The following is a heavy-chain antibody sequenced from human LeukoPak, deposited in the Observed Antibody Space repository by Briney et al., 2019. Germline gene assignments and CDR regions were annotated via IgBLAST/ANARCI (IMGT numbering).Heavy chain of an antibody. CDR2: ISGSGGST. V-gene: IGHV3-23*01. J-gene: IGHJ4*02. CDR3: AKETPTYQLLYPYYFDY. D-gene: IGHD2-2*02. CDR1: GFTFSSYA. Sequence: PGGSLRLSCAASGFTFSSYAMSWVRQAPGKGLEWVSAISGSGGSTYYADPVKGRFTISRDNSKNTLYLQVNSLRAEDTAVYYCAKETPTYQLLYPYYFDYWGQGTLVTVSS.